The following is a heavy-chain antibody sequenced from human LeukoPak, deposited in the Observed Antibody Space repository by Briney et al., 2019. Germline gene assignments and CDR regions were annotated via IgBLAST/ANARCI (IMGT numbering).Heavy chain of an antibody. CDR1: GFTFSNAW. CDR3: TTGEVVVAGTVL. CDR2: IKSKTDGGTI. Sequence: GGSLRLSCAASGFTFSNAWMNWVRQPPGKGLEWVGRIKSKTDGGTIDYAAPVKGRFTISGDDSKNTLFLQMNSLKTEDTAVYYCTTGEVVVAGTVLWGQGTLVTVSS. J-gene: IGHJ4*02. D-gene: IGHD2-15*01. V-gene: IGHV3-15*01.